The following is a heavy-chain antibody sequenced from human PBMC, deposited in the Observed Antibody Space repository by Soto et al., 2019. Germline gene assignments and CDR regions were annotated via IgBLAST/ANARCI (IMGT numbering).Heavy chain of an antibody. V-gene: IGHV3-7*01. Sequence: EVQLVESGWGLFQPGGSLRLFCAASVSTFRSYCLSWVRQAPGKGLEWVANIDQDGGEINSVDSVKGRFTISRDNAKNAVYLQMNSLRAEDTAVYYCAREVNPCHYGLDVWGQGTTVTVSS. D-gene: IGHD2-2*01. CDR1: VSTFRSYC. CDR3: AREVNPCHYGLDV. CDR2: IDQDGGEI. J-gene: IGHJ6*02.